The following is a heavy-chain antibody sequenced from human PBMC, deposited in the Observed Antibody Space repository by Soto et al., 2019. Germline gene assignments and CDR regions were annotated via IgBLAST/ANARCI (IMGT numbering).Heavy chain of an antibody. J-gene: IGHJ1*01. CDR3: ARSGSSYYDTSGNLLLES. V-gene: IGHV1-2*02. CDR1: GYTFTGYY. Sequence: ASVKVSCKASGYTFTGYYIHWVRQAPGQGLEWMGWIIPDSGATKYSQKFHDRLTITRETSASTAYMELVSLTSEDSAVYYCARSGSSYYDTSGNLLLESWGQGTLVTVSS. CDR2: IIPDSGAT. D-gene: IGHD3-22*01.